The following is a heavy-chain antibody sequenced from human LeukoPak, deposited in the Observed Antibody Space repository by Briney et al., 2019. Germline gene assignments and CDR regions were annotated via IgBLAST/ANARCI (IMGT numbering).Heavy chain of an antibody. Sequence: ASVKVSYKGSGYIFPDYYIYWVRQAPGQGLEWMGRINPNSGGTNYAQKFQGRVTMTRDTSISTVYMELSRLRSDDTAVYYCARDGGYCSSGTICYSRAEYYYYGMDVWGQGTTVTVSS. CDR1: GYIFPDYY. J-gene: IGHJ6*02. CDR3: ARDGGYCSSGTICYSRAEYYYYGMDV. V-gene: IGHV1-2*06. D-gene: IGHD2-2*01. CDR2: INPNSGGT.